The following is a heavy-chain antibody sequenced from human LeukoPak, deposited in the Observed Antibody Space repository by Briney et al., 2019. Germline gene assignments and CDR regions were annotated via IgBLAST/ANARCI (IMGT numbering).Heavy chain of an antibody. CDR2: IYYSGST. CDR1: GVSISSYY. Sequence: PSDPLSLTCTVSGVSISSYYWSWIRQPPGKGLEWIGYIYYSGSTNYNPSLKSRVTISVDTSKNQFSLKLSSVTAADTAVYYCASVAAKEDRWFDPWGQGTLVTVSS. V-gene: IGHV4-59*07. J-gene: IGHJ5*02. D-gene: IGHD2-15*01. CDR3: ASVAAKEDRWFDP.